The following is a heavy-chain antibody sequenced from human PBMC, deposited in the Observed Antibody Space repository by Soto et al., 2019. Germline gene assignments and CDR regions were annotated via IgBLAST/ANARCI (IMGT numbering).Heavy chain of an antibody. CDR3: ARAGSPFDSDSRGYWGFDH. CDR1: GFAVSNNY. D-gene: IGHD3-22*01. Sequence: PGGSLRLSCVASGFAVSNNYMNWVRQAPGKGLEWVSVVYSGGTTYYADSVRGRFTVSRDDSKNTLFLQMSSLRAEDTAVYYCARAGSPFDSDSRGYWGFDHWGPGTPLTVSS. CDR2: VYSGGTT. V-gene: IGHV3-53*01. J-gene: IGHJ4*02.